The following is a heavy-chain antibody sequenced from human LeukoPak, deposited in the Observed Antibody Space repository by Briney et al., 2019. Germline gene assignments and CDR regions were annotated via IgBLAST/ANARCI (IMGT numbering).Heavy chain of an antibody. D-gene: IGHD3-9*01. CDR1: GFTFSSYS. V-gene: IGHV3-21*01. CDR2: ISSSSSYI. CDR3: ARDPHRERSYYDILTGNNYYHGMDV. J-gene: IGHJ6*02. Sequence: KAGGSLRLSCAASGFTFSSYSMNWVRQAPGKGLEWVSSISSSSSYIYYADSVKGRFTISRDNAKNSLYLQMNSLRAEDTAVYYCARDPHRERSYYDILTGNNYYHGMDVWGQGTTVTVSS.